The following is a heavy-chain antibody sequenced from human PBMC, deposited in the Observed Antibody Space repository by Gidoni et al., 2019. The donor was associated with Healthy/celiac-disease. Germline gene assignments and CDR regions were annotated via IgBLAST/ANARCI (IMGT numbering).Heavy chain of an antibody. J-gene: IGHJ3*02. V-gene: IGHV3-7*03. CDR1: GFSFSSHC. Sequence: QLVDSGGGLVQPGVSLRLSCAAAGFSFSSHCMMWVRQTPVRGLEWVANINQDGSSTSYVDSVKGRFTISRDNPQMSLYLQMSSLRGEDTGVYYCARDPEWGACDIWGQGTMVTVSS. CDR2: INQDGSST. CDR3: ARDPEWGACDI. D-gene: IGHD3-3*01.